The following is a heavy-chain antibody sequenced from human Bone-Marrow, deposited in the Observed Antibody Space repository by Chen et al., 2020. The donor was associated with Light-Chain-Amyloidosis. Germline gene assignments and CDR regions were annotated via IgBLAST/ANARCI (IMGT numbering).Heavy chain of an antibody. J-gene: IGHJ2*01. CDR3: AKDGLTPDTMSGYFDL. Sequence: QVQLQESGPGLVKPSETLSLTCTVSGYSISSGYYWGWIRQAPGKGLEWIGSIWHTGNTHYRSSLKSRVTISVDTSKNEFSLTMTSVTAADTAIYYCAKDGLTPDTMSGYFDLWSRGTLVTVSS. V-gene: IGHV4-38-2*02. CDR1: GYSISSGYY. D-gene: IGHD3-10*02. CDR2: IWHTGNT.